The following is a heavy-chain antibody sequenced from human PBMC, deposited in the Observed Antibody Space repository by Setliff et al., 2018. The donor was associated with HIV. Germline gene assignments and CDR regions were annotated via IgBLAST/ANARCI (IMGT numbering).Heavy chain of an antibody. V-gene: IGHV1-2*02. Sequence: ASVKVSCKASGYTFIGDYMHWVRQAPGQGLEWMGWTNPNSGGTNFAQKFQGRVTMTRDTSISTAYMELSRLRSDDTAVYYCARGGLATGAFDIWGQGTMVNVS. CDR2: TNPNSGGT. J-gene: IGHJ3*02. D-gene: IGHD5-12*01. CDR1: GYTFIGDY. CDR3: ARGGLATGAFDI.